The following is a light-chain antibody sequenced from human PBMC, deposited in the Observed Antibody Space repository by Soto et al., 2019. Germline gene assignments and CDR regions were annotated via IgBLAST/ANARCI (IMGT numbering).Light chain of an antibody. V-gene: IGLV2-11*01. Sequence: QSALTQPRSVSGSPGQSVTISCTGTSSDVGYYNYVSWYQQYPGKAPKLMIYDVSGRPSGVPDRFSGSKSGNTASLTISGLQAEDEAYYCCCSYVGSFIFVFGTGTKVTVL. CDR1: SSDVGYYNY. CDR2: DVS. CDR3: CSYVGSFIFV. J-gene: IGLJ1*01.